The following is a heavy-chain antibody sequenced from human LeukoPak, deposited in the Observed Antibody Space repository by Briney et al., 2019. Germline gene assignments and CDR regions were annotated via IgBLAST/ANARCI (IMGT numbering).Heavy chain of an antibody. CDR1: GGSISSSSYY. CDR2: IYYSGST. J-gene: IGHJ5*02. D-gene: IGHD6-6*01. V-gene: IGHV4-39*01. Sequence: PSETLSLTCTVSGGSISSSSYYWGWIRQPPGKGLEWIGSIYYSGSTYYNPSLKSRVTISVDTSKNQFSLKLSSVTAADTAVYYCARGSDVHIAARYSWFDPWGQGTLVTVSS. CDR3: ARGSDVHIAARYSWFDP.